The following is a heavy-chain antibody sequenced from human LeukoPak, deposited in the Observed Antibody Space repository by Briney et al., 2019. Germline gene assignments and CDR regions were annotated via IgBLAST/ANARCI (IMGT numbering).Heavy chain of an antibody. CDR3: ARPVTTVGFDY. D-gene: IGHD4-23*01. CDR1: GYTFTSYG. J-gene: IGHJ4*02. CDR2: ISGYNGHT. Sequence: ASVKVSCKASGYTFTSYGISWVRQAPGQGLEWMGWISGYNGHTSYAQKLQGRVTMTTDTSTSTAYMELRSLRSDDTAVYYCARPVTTVGFDYWGQGTLVTVSS. V-gene: IGHV1-18*01.